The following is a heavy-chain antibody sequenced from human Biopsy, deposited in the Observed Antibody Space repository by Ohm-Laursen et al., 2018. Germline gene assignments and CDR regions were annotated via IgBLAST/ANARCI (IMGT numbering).Heavy chain of an antibody. CDR1: GFTLSSYS. J-gene: IGHJ6*02. CDR2: ISSSSDNI. CDR3: ARSRGNSGIATIYYYGMDV. Sequence: SLRLSCAAFGFTLSSYSMNWVRQTPGKGLEWVSTISSSSDNIYYVDPVKGRFTIPRDNAKNSLYLQMNSLRAEDTAVYYCARSRGNSGIATIYYYGMDVWGQGTTVTVSS. D-gene: IGHD3-10*01. V-gene: IGHV3-21*01.